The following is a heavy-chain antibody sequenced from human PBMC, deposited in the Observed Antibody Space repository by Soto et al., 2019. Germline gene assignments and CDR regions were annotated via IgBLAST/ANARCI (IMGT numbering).Heavy chain of an antibody. D-gene: IGHD2-15*01. CDR2: TYYRSKWCN. Sequence: KQSQTLSLTCAISGDSVSSNSAAWNWIRQSPSRGLEWLGRTYYRSKWCNDYAVSVKSRITINPITSKNQFSLQLNSVTAEDTAVYYCAREVVVGAATHDAFDIWGQGTMVTVSS. J-gene: IGHJ3*02. V-gene: IGHV6-1*01. CDR3: AREVVVGAATHDAFDI. CDR1: GDSVSSNSAA.